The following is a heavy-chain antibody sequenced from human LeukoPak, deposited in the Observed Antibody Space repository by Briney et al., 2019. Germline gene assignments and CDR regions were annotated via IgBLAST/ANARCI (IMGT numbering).Heavy chain of an antibody. V-gene: IGHV5-51*01. CDR2: IYPDDSNT. CDR1: GYNFPIYW. J-gene: IGHJ6*03. D-gene: IGHD6-13*01. Sequence: GESLKIPCQGTGYNFPIYWIGWVRQLPGQGLEWMGIIYPDDSNTIYGPSFQGQVTISADKSINTAYLVWSSLKASDTAIYYCARQGAAGKYYYYYMDVWGKGTTVTVSS. CDR3: ARQGAAGKYYYYYMDV.